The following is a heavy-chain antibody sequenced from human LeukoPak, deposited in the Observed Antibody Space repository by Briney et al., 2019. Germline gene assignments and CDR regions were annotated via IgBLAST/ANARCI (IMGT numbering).Heavy chain of an antibody. CDR3: TSGAFDY. Sequence: ASVKVSCRASGYTFTDYYMHWVRQAPGQGLEWMGWLNPNTLVTKYAQHFQGRVSMTWDTSISTGYMDLSRLRSDDTAVYYCTSGAFDYWGQGTLVTVSS. J-gene: IGHJ4*02. V-gene: IGHV1-2*02. CDR1: GYTFTDYY. CDR2: LNPNTLVT.